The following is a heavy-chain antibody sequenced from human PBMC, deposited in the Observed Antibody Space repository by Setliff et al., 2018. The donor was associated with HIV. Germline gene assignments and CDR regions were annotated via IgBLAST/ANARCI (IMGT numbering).Heavy chain of an antibody. CDR1: GGSINSTSYY. CDR2: IYHTGST. CDR3: ARVPLAYCGGDCFFYWYFDL. Sequence: SETLSLTCTVSGGSINSTSYYWGWIRQPPGNGLEWIGSIYHTGSTYYKPSLKSRVTISVDTSKNQFSLRLSSVAAGDTAVYYCARVPLAYCGGDCFFYWYFDLWGRGTLVAVS. V-gene: IGHV4-39*01. D-gene: IGHD2-21*02. J-gene: IGHJ2*01.